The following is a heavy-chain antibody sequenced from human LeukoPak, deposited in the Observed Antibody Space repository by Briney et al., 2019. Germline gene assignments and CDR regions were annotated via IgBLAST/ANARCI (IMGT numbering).Heavy chain of an antibody. D-gene: IGHD3-10*02. CDR3: AKRDLFGELLYYYYGMDV. J-gene: IGHJ6*02. CDR1: GFTFSSYA. Sequence: GGSLRLSCAASGFTFSSYAMSWVRQAPGKGLEWVSAISGSGGSTYYADSVKGRFTISRDNSKNTLYLQMNSLRAEDTAVYYCAKRDLFGELLYYYYGMDVWGQGTTVTVSS. CDR2: ISGSGGST. V-gene: IGHV3-23*01.